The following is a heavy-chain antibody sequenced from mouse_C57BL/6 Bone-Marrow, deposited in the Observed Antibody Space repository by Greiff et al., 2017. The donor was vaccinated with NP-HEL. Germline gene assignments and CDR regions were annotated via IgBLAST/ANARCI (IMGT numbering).Heavy chain of an antibody. CDR3: ARATHGYYDDSMDY. D-gene: IGHD2-4*01. Sequence: EVQLQQSGPELVKPGASVKISCKASGYTFTDYSVHWVKQSHGRSLEWIGDINPNNGGTSYNQKFKGKATLTVDKSSSTAYMELRSLTSEDSAVYYGARATHGYYDDSMDYWGQGTGVTVTA. CDR2: INPNNGGT. J-gene: IGHJ4*01. CDR1: GYTFTDYS. V-gene: IGHV1-26*01.